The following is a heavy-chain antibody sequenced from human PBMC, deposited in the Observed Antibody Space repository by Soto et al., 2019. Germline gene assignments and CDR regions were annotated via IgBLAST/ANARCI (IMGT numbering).Heavy chain of an antibody. D-gene: IGHD6-13*01. CDR3: ARLAAAPKTDSYYYCMDV. J-gene: IGHJ6*02. Sequence: QVQLVQSGAEVKKPGASVKVSCKASGYTFTSYGISWVXQAPGQGLEWXGWISAYNGNTNYAQKLQGRVTMTTDTTTSTAYMDHRSLRSDATAVYYCARLAAAPKTDSYYYCMDVWGQGTTVTVSS. CDR1: GYTFTSYG. V-gene: IGHV1-18*01. CDR2: ISAYNGNT.